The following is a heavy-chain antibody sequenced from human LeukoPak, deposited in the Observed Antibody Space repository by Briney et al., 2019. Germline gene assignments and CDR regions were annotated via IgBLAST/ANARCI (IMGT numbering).Heavy chain of an antibody. CDR1: GGSFSGYY. J-gene: IGHJ6*02. CDR3: ARVVLSCSSTSCYTYYYYGMDV. Sequence: SETPSLTCAVYGGSFSGYYWSWIRQPPGKGLEWIGEINHSGSTNYNPSLKSRVTISVDTSKNQFSLKLSSVTAADTAVYYCARVVLSCSSTSCYTYYYYGMDVWGQGTTVTVSS. D-gene: IGHD2-2*02. CDR2: INHSGST. V-gene: IGHV4-34*01.